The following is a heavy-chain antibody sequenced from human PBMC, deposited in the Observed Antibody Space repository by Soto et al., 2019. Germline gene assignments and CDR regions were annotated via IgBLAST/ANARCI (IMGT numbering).Heavy chain of an antibody. CDR3: VRWRYYYDTSRTAHYYGMDV. Sequence: QVQLVESGGGVVQPGRSLTLSCAASGFTFNNFAMHWVRQAPGKGLEWVAVISYDGSNKYYADSVNGRFSISRDNSMNTLDLQMNSLRAEDTAVYYCVRWRYYYDTSRTAHYYGMDVWGQGTTVTVSS. J-gene: IGHJ6*02. D-gene: IGHD3-22*01. CDR2: ISYDGSNK. CDR1: GFTFNNFA. V-gene: IGHV3-30-3*01.